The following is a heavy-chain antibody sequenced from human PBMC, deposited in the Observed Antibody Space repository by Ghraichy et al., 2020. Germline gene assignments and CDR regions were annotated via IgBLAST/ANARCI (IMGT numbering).Heavy chain of an antibody. Sequence: SETLSLTCTVSGGSLSDYNWSWIRQPPGKGLEWLGYISSRGSTNYNPSLKTRVTISVDTSKNQFSLRLSSVTAADTAVYYCAREGSYYDYTGLSNAFFDNWGQGTLVTVSS. CDR3: AREGSYYDYTGLSNAFFDN. J-gene: IGHJ4*02. D-gene: IGHD3-22*01. CDR2: ISSRGST. V-gene: IGHV4-59*01. CDR1: GGSLSDYN.